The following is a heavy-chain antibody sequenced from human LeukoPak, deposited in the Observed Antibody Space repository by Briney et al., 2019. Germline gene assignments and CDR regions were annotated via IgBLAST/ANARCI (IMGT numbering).Heavy chain of an antibody. CDR3: TTDPLLWFGEFPFDY. D-gene: IGHD3-10*01. Sequence: GGSLRLSCAASGFTFSNAWMSWVRQAPGKGLEWVGRIKSKTDGGTTDYAAPVKGRFTISRDDSKNTLYLQMNSLKTEDTAVYCCTTDPLLWFGEFPFDYWGQGTLVTVSS. CDR2: IKSKTDGGTT. V-gene: IGHV3-15*01. J-gene: IGHJ4*02. CDR1: GFTFSNAW.